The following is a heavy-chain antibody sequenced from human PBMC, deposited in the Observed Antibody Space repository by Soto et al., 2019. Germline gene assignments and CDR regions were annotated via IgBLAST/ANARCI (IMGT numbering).Heavy chain of an antibody. CDR2: ITSSSSTI. Sequence: GGSLILSCAASGFTFSSYSMNWVLQAPGKGLEWVSYITSSSSTIHYADSVKGRFTISRDNAKNSLYLQMNSLRAEDTAVYYCARDLYSSTWAYYFVSWGQGILVTVSS. D-gene: IGHD6-13*01. V-gene: IGHV3-48*01. J-gene: IGHJ4*02. CDR3: ARDLYSSTWAYYFVS. CDR1: GFTFSSYS.